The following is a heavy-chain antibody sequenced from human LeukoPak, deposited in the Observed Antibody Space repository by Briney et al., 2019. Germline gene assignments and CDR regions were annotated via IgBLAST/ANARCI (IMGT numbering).Heavy chain of an antibody. Sequence: PGGSLRLSCAASGFTFSSYGMHWVRQAPGKGLEWVAFIRYDGSSKYYADSVKGRFTISRDNSKNTVYMQMHSLRGEDTAVYYCAKDWGIGSYYFDYWGQGTLVTVPS. CDR1: GFTFSSYG. D-gene: IGHD3-16*01. J-gene: IGHJ4*02. V-gene: IGHV3-30*02. CDR2: IRYDGSSK. CDR3: AKDWGIGSYYFDY.